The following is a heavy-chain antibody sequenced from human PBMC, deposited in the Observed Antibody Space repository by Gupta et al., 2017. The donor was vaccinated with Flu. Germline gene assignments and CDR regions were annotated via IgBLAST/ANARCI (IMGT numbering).Heavy chain of an antibody. D-gene: IGHD6-19*01. V-gene: IGHV4-39*07. Sequence: STSYYWGWSRQCAATGLEWMGHVDESGRTYYNPYLRSRVSIAIDTSKNQFSLSLTAVTAADTAVDVWARREPWGDPSSDGWGQGTRVTVSS. CDR3: ARREPWGDPSSDG. CDR2: VDESGRT. J-gene: IGHJ1*01. CDR1: STSYY.